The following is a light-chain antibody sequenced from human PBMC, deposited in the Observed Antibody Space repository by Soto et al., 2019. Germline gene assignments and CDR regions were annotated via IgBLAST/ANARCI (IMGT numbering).Light chain of an antibody. CDR3: QQRSNWPFALT. V-gene: IGKV3-11*01. Sequence: EIVLTQSPATLSLSPGERATLSCRASQSVSSYLAWYQQKPGQAPRLLIYDASNRATGIPARFSGSGSGIDFTLTISSLEPEDFAVYYCQQRSNWPFALTFGGGTKVEIK. J-gene: IGKJ4*01. CDR2: DAS. CDR1: QSVSSY.